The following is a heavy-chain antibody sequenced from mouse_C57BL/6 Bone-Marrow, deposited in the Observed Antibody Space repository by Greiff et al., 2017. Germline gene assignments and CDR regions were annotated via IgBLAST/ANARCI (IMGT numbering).Heavy chain of an antibody. CDR3: ARIRIYDYDYAMDY. CDR1: GFTFSDYG. J-gene: IGHJ4*01. CDR2: ISSGSSTI. Sequence: EVKLVESGGGLVKPGGSLKLSCAASGFTFSDYGMHWVRQAPEKGLEWVAYISSGSSTIYYADTVKGRFTISRDNAKNTLFLQMTSLRSEDTAMYYCARIRIYDYDYAMDYWGQGTSVTVSS. V-gene: IGHV5-17*01. D-gene: IGHD2-4*01.